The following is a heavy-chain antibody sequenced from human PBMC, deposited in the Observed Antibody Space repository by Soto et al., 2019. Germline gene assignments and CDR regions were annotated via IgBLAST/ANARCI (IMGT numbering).Heavy chain of an antibody. CDR2: ISAYNGNT. Sequence: QVQLVQSGAEVKKPGASVKVSCKASGYTFTSYGISWVRQSPGKGLEGMGWISAYNGNTNYAPKLQGRVTMTTDTSTSTAYMELRSLRSDDTAVYYCERNSDGGYYYYGMDVWGQGTTVTVSS. CDR1: GYTFTSYG. CDR3: ERNSDGGYYYYGMDV. J-gene: IGHJ6*02. V-gene: IGHV1-18*01. D-gene: IGHD6-13*01.